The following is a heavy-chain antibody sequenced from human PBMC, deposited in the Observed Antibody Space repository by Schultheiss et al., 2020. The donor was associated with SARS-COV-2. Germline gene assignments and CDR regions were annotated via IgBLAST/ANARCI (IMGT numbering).Heavy chain of an antibody. V-gene: IGHV3-NL1*01. CDR3: VSDYGDYPDY. Sequence: GGSLRLSCAASGFTFSSYPMHWVRQAPGKGLEWVSVIYSCGSTYYADSVKGRFTISRDNAKNTLYLQMNSLRAEDTAVYYCVSDYGDYPDYWGQGTLVTVSS. CDR2: IYSCGST. J-gene: IGHJ4*02. CDR1: GFTFSSYP. D-gene: IGHD4-17*01.